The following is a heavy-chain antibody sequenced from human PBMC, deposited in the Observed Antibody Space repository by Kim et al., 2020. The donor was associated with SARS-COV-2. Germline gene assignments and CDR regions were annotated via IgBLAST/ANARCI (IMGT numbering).Heavy chain of an antibody. CDR1: GFTFRNYA. D-gene: IGHD3-22*01. J-gene: IGHJ6*02. CDR3: TKEGLYDNRENEKRIYGMDV. CDR2: IWYDGSTK. Sequence: GGSLRLSCAASGFTFRNYAMHWVRQAPGKGLEWVAVIWYDGSTKYYADSVKGRFTITRDISKNTLYLQMNSLRAEDTAVYYRTKEGLYDNRENEKRIYGMDVWGQETTVTVSS. V-gene: IGHV3-33*03.